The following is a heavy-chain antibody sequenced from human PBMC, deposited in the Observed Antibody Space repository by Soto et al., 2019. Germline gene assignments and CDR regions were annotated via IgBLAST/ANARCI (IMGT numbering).Heavy chain of an antibody. CDR3: SRSLDY. Sequence: GGSLRLSCVSSGFTFSTYWMDWVRQAPGKGLEWVANINQDGSEKHYVDSVKGRFTISRDNAKNSLYLQMSSLTAEDSALYYCSRSLDYWGQGALVTVSS. V-gene: IGHV3-7*01. J-gene: IGHJ4*02. CDR1: GFTFSTYW. CDR2: INQDGSEK.